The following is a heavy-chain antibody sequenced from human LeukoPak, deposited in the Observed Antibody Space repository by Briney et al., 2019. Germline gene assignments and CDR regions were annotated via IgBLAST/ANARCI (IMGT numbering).Heavy chain of an antibody. CDR3: VTDANRILGARGTGY. Sequence: GGSLRLSCAASGFDFSGAYMNWVRQAPGKGLEWVGLIKNKHEHQATDYAAPVRERFVITRDDSSSTLFLQMNSLKTEDTAVYYCVTDANRILGARGTGYWGQGILVTVSS. V-gene: IGHV3-15*07. J-gene: IGHJ4*02. D-gene: IGHD1-26*01. CDR1: GFDFSGAY. CDR2: IKNKHEHQAT.